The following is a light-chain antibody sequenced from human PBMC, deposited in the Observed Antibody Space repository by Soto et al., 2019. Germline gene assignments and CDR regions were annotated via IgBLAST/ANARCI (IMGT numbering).Light chain of an antibody. Sequence: EIVLTQSPGTLSLSPGERATLSCRASQSVSSSYLAWYQQKPGQAPRPRIYGASSRDTAIPDRFSGSGSGTDSKLTISALVPEDFAVYYCKQYGSSPLTSGGGTKVEIK. CDR3: KQYGSSPLT. CDR2: GAS. J-gene: IGKJ4*01. CDR1: QSVSSSY. V-gene: IGKV3-20*01.